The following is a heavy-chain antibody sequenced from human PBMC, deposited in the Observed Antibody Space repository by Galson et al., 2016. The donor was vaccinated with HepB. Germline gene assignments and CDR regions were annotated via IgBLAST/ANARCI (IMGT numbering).Heavy chain of an antibody. V-gene: IGHV4-31*03. CDR2: IYYSGTT. CDR3: ARVGRLNYDSNVPYDFDT. Sequence: TLSLTCTVSGGSISTGGFHWTWIRQLPGKGLEWIGYIYYSGTTNYSPSLTSRVSMSVDTSKNQFSLKLNSVTAADTAGYYCARVGRLNYDSNVPYDFDTWGQGTLVTVSS. CDR1: GGSISTGGFH. D-gene: IGHD3-22*01. J-gene: IGHJ4*02.